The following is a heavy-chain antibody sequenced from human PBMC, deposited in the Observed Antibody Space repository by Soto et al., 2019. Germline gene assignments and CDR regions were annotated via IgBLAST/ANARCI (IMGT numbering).Heavy chain of an antibody. Sequence: QVQLQQWGAGLLKPSETLSLTCTVYGGSFSGNYWSWIRQPPGMGLEWIGEISHSGSTNYNPSLKSRVTISVDTSKNQFPLKLSSVTAADTAMYYCARGHLPGGNTFYYDYWGQGTLVTVSS. CDR3: ARGHLPGGNTFYYDY. D-gene: IGHD2-15*01. J-gene: IGHJ4*02. V-gene: IGHV4-34*01. CDR1: GGSFSGNY. CDR2: ISHSGST.